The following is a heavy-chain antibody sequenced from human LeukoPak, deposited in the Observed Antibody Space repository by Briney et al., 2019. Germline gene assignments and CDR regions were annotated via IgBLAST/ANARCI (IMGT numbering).Heavy chain of an antibody. CDR3: AINYYYDSSGYYYEGAFDI. CDR2: IYTSGGT. Sequence: SETLSLTCTVSGGSISSGSYYWSWIRQPAGKGLEWIGRIYTSGGTNYNPSLKSRVTISVDTSKNQFSLKLSSVTAADTAVYYCAINYYYDSSGYYYEGAFDIWGQGTMVTVSS. CDR1: GGSISSGSYY. J-gene: IGHJ3*02. V-gene: IGHV4-61*02. D-gene: IGHD3-22*01.